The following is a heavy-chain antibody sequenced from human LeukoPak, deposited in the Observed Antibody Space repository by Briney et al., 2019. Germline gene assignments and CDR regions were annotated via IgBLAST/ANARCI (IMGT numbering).Heavy chain of an antibody. CDR1: GFTFSSYA. D-gene: IGHD6-13*01. CDR3: AKAQLAAAGPEDY. Sequence: GESLRLSCAASGFTFSSYAMSWVRQAPGKVLEWVSAISGSGGSTYYADSVKVRFTISRDNSKNTLYLQMNRLRAEDTAVYYCAKAQLAAAGPEDYWGQGNLVTVSS. V-gene: IGHV3-23*01. CDR2: ISGSGGST. J-gene: IGHJ4*02.